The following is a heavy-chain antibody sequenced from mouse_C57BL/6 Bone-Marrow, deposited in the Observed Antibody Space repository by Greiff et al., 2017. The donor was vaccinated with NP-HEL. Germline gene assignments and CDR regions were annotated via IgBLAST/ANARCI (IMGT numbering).Heavy chain of an antibody. CDR1: GYTFTDYN. CDR2: INPNNGGT. V-gene: IGHV1-18*01. CDR3: ARWNTTVGGSFAY. J-gene: IGHJ3*01. Sequence: EVKLQESGPELVKPGASVKIPCKASGYTFTDYNMDWVKQSHGKSLEWIGDINPNNGGTIYNQKFKGKATLTVDKSASTAYMELRSLTSEDTAVYYCARWNTTVGGSFAYWGQGTLVTVSA. D-gene: IGHD1-1*01.